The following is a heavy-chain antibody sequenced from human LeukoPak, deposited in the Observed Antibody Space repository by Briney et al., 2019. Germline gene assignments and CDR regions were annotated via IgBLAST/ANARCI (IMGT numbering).Heavy chain of an antibody. J-gene: IGHJ4*02. CDR2: ISSSSAYK. D-gene: IGHD3-10*01. V-gene: IGHV3-21*01. CDR1: GYTFNRYS. Sequence: GGSLRLSCTASGYTFNRYSMRWARQAPGRGRQWVSSISSSSAYKYYADSLKGRFTISRDNAKNSLYLQMNSLRAEDTAVYYCARQDRWVRGVGLDYWGQGILVTVSS. CDR3: ARQDRWVRGVGLDY.